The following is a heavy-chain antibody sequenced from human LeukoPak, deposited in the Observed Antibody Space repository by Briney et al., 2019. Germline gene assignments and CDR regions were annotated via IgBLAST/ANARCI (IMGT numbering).Heavy chain of an antibody. V-gene: IGHV3-7*01. J-gene: IGHJ5*02. CDR1: GFTFSSYW. CDR3: ARESLPYYDFWSGYRGGWFDP. Sequence: GGSLRLSCAASGFTFSSYWMSWVRQAPGKGLEWVANIKQDGSEKYYVDSVKGRFTISRDNAKNSLYLQMNSLRAKDTAVYYCARESLPYYDFWSGYRGGWFDPWGQGTLVTVSS. D-gene: IGHD3-3*01. CDR2: IKQDGSEK.